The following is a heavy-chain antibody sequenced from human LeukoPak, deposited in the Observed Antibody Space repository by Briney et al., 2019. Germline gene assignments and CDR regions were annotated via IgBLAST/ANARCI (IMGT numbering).Heavy chain of an antibody. J-gene: IGHJ4*02. Sequence: ETLSLTCTVSGGSISSYYWSWIRQPPGKGLEWVSLIYSDGTTYYADSVKGRFTISRDNSKNTLYLQMNSLRAEDTAVYYCARRAGGYSHPYDYWGQGTLVTVSS. CDR1: GGSISSYY. D-gene: IGHD4-23*01. V-gene: IGHV3-53*01. CDR2: IYSDGTT. CDR3: ARRAGGYSHPYDY.